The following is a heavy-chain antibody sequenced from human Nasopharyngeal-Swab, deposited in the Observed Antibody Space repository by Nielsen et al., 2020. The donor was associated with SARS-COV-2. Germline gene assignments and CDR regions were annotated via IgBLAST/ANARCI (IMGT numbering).Heavy chain of an antibody. CDR1: GGSISSYY. CDR2: IYYSGST. J-gene: IGHJ6*03. CDR3: ARGGYNSYYYYYYYMDV. V-gene: IGHV4-59*01. D-gene: IGHD1-1*01. Sequence: SETLSLTCTVSGGSISSYYWSWIRQPPGKGLGWIGYIYYSGSTNYNPSLKSRVTISVDTSKNQFSLKLSSVTAADTAVYYCARGGYNSYYYYYYYMDVWGKGTTVTVSS.